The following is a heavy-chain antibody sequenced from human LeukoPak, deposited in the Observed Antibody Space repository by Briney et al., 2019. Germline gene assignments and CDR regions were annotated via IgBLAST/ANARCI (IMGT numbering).Heavy chain of an antibody. V-gene: IGHV3-23*01. CDR3: AKERVVVITSLRRDAFDI. D-gene: IGHD3-22*01. J-gene: IGHJ3*02. CDR2: ISGSGGST. Sequence: GGSLRLSCAASGFTFSSYAMSWVRQAPGKGLEWVSAISGSGGSTYYADYVKGRFTISRDNSKNTLYLQMNSLRAEDTAVYYCAKERVVVITSLRRDAFDIWGQGTMVTVSS. CDR1: GFTFSSYA.